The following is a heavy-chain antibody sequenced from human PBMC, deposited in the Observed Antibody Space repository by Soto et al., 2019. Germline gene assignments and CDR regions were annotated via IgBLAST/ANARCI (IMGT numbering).Heavy chain of an antibody. Sequence: QVQLVESGGGVVQPGRSLRLSCAASGFTFSSYAMHWVRQAPGKGLEWVAVISYDGSNKYYADSVKGRFTISRDNSKNALDRQMNSLRAEDTAVYYCARGYSYGYEDYYGMDVWGQGTTVTVSS. D-gene: IGHD5-18*01. CDR2: ISYDGSNK. V-gene: IGHV3-30-3*01. CDR3: ARGYSYGYEDYYGMDV. J-gene: IGHJ6*02. CDR1: GFTFSSYA.